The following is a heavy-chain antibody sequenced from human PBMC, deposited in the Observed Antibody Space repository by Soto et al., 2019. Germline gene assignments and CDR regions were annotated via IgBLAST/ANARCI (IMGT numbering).Heavy chain of an antibody. V-gene: IGHV1-69*02. CDR3: ARPQHDDGDSVGAFDI. J-gene: IGHJ3*02. CDR1: GGTFSSYT. D-gene: IGHD4-17*01. CDR2: IIPILGIE. Sequence: QVQLVQSGAEVKKPGSSVKVSCKASGGTFSSYTITWVRQAPGQGLGWMGRIIPILGIENYAQKFQGRVTITADKSTSTAYMELSSLRSEDTAVYYCARPQHDDGDSVGAFDIWGQGTMVTVSS.